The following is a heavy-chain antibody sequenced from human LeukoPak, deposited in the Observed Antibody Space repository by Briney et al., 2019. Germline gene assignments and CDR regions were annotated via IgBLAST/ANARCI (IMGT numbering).Heavy chain of an antibody. V-gene: IGHV4-31*03. D-gene: IGHD3-22*01. CDR3: ARVGYYDSSGPGVDP. J-gene: IGHJ5*02. CDR2: IYYSGST. Sequence: SQTLSLTCTVSGGSISSGGYYWSWTRQHPGKGLEWIGYIYYSGSTYYNPSLKSRVTISVDTSKNQFTLKLSSVTAADTAVYYCARVGYYDSSGPGVDPWGQGTLVTVSS. CDR1: GGSISSGGYY.